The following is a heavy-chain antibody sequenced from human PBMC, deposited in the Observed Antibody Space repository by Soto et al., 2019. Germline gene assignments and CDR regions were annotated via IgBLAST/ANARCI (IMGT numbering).Heavy chain of an antibody. CDR3: ARIQVVYYDSSGYSSYGMDV. J-gene: IGHJ6*02. D-gene: IGHD3-22*01. Sequence: PSETLSLTCTVSGGSISSYYWSWIRQPPGKGLEWIGYIYYSGSTNYNPSLKSRVTISVDTSKNQFSLKLSSVTAADTAVYYCARIQVVYYDSSGYSSYGMDVWGQGTTVTV. CDR2: IYYSGST. CDR1: GGSISSYY. V-gene: IGHV4-59*01.